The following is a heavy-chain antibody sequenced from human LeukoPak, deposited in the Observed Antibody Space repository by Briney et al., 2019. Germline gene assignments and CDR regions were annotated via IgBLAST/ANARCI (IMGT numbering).Heavy chain of an antibody. J-gene: IGHJ6*02. CDR1: GFTFSSYS. CDR3: ARVDTAMVTSSIYYYGMDV. D-gene: IGHD5-18*01. V-gene: IGHV3-30-3*01. CDR2: VSYDGSNK. Sequence: PGGSLRLSCADSGFTFSSYSMHWVRQAPGQGLEWVAVVSYDGSNKYYADSVKGRFTISRDNSKNTLYLQMDSLRAEDTAVYYCARVDTAMVTSSIYYYGMDVWGQGTTVTVSS.